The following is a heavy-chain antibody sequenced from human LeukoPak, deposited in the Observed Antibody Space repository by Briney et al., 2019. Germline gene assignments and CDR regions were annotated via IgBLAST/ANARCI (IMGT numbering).Heavy chain of an antibody. V-gene: IGHV7-4-1*02. CDR3: ARDGSGWTLYYYGMDV. Sequence: ASVKVSCKASEYTFTSYAMNWVRQAPGQGLEWMGWINTNTGNPTYAQGFTGRFVFSLDTSVSTAYLQISSLKAEDTAVYYCARDGSGWTLYYYGMDVWGQGTTVTVSS. CDR1: EYTFTSYA. J-gene: IGHJ6*02. CDR2: INTNTGNP. D-gene: IGHD6-19*01.